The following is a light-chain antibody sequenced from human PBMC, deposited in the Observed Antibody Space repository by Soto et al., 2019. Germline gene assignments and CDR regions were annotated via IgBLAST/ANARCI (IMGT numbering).Light chain of an antibody. CDR2: DTS. CDR1: QSVSSSY. CDR3: QQRANWPLTT. V-gene: IGKV3D-20*02. Sequence: EGELTQSPGTLSLSPGERATLSCRASQSVSSSYLAWYQQKRGQAPRLLIYDTSTRATGIPDRFSGSGSGTGFTLTIRSLEPEDFAIYYCQQRANWPLTTFGHGTGLEIK. J-gene: IGKJ5*01.